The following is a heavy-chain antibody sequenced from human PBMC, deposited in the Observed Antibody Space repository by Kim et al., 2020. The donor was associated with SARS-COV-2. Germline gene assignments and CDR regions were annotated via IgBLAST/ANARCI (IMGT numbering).Heavy chain of an antibody. CDR3: ARVSGYYDSSGYYFGH. V-gene: IGHV4-39*07. D-gene: IGHD3-22*01. CDR2: GYYSGST. Sequence: SETLSLTCTVSGGSISSSYYYWGWIRQPPGKGLEWIGSGYYSGSTYYNPSLKSQVTISVDTSKSQFSLKLNSVTAADTAVYYCARVSGYYDSSGYYFGHWGQGTLVTVSS. J-gene: IGHJ1*01. CDR1: GGSISSSYYY.